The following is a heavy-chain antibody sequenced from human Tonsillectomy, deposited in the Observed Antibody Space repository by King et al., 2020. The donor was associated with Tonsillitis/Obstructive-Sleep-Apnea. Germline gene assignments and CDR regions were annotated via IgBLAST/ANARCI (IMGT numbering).Heavy chain of an antibody. CDR1: GYTFTGYY. D-gene: IGHD6-19*01. CDR3: ARERVAGPTYYYYGMDV. V-gene: IGHV1-2*02. Sequence: VQLVESGAEVKKPGASVTVSCTASGYTFTGYYLHWVRQAPGQGLEWMGWINPNSGGTNYAQKFQGRVTMTRDTSISTAYMELSRLRSDDTAVYYCARERVAGPTYYYYGMDVWGQGTTVTVSS. J-gene: IGHJ6*02. CDR2: INPNSGGT.